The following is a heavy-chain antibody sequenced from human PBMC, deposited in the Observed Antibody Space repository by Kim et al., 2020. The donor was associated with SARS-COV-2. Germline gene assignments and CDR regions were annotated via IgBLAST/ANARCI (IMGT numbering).Heavy chain of an antibody. CDR2: ISYDGTNK. J-gene: IGHJ6*01. V-gene: IGHV3-30-3*01. D-gene: IGHD6-19*01. CDR3: ATDLAQWLASRYFYGMDV. CDR1: GFTFRNYA. Sequence: GGALRLSCAASGFTFRNYALHWVRQAPGKGPEWVSVISYDGTNKYYADSVKGRFIISSDNSKDTLYQPMNILRIDDTALYYGATDLAQWLASRYFYGMDV.